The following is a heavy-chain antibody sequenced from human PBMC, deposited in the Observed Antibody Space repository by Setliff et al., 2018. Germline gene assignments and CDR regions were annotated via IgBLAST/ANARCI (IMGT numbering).Heavy chain of an antibody. Sequence: GGSLRLSCVASGFTFGAYTLTWVRQAPGKGLEFVSGVDQGANTYYGDSVKGRFTISRDNSQNTVYLQMTNLRVEDTAIYYCAKDRVPDGKWDFDSSGPGILVTVPQ. CDR1: GFTFGAYT. D-gene: IGHD2-8*01. J-gene: IGHJ4*01. CDR3: AKDRVPDGKWDFDS. V-gene: IGHV3-23*01. CDR2: VDQGANT.